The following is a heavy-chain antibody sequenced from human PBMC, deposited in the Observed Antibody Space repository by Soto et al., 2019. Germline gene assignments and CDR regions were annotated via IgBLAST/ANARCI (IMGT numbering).Heavy chain of an antibody. Sequence: EVQLVESGGGLVQPGGSLRLSCAASGFTFSTYWMNWVRQAPGKGLEWVANIKRDGSEKYYVDSVKGRFTISRDNAKNSLYLQMNSLRAEDTAVYYCARDPNIVVVPAAIYYYYCMDVWGHGTTFTVSS. J-gene: IGHJ6*02. CDR3: ARDPNIVVVPAAIYYYYCMDV. CDR2: IKRDGSEK. D-gene: IGHD2-2*01. V-gene: IGHV3-7*04. CDR1: GFTFSTYW.